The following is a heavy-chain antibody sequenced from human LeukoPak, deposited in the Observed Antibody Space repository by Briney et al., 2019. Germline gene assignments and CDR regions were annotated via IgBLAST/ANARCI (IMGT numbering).Heavy chain of an antibody. CDR3: AKWGDYDVLTGYYVSNY. CDR1: GFTFSNYA. D-gene: IGHD3-9*01. V-gene: IGHV3-23*01. Sequence: GGSLRLSCAVSGFTFSNYAMSWVRQAPGKGLEWASAITGSGGNTYYADSVKGRFTISRDNSKNTVFLQMNSLRAEDTAVYYCAKWGDYDVLTGYYVSNYWGQGTLVTVSS. CDR2: ITGSGGNT. J-gene: IGHJ4*02.